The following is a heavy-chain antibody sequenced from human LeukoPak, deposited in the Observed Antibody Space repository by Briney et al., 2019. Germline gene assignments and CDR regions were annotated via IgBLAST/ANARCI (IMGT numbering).Heavy chain of an antibody. CDR1: GFTFSSYG. D-gene: IGHD1-26*01. CDR2: IRYDGSNK. J-gene: IGHJ6*03. CDR3: ATSGSYLSGYYYYYYMDV. V-gene: IGHV3-30*02. Sequence: GGSLRLSCAASGFTFSSYGMHWVRQAPGKGLEWVAFIRYDGSNKYYADSVKGRFTISRDNSKNTLYLQMNSLRAEDTAVYYCATSGSYLSGYYYYYYMDVWGKGTTVTISS.